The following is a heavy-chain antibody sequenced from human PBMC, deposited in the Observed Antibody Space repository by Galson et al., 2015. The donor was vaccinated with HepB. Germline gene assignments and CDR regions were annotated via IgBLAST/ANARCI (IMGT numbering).Heavy chain of an antibody. Sequence: SLRLSCAASGFTFGDYAMSWFRQAPGKGLEWVGFIRSKTYGGTTEYAASVKGRFTISRDDSKSIAYLQMNSLKTEDTAVYSCTRDSTDYVGNSVAFDIWGQGTMVTVSS. CDR1: GFTFGDYA. J-gene: IGHJ3*02. CDR2: IRSKTYGGTT. CDR3: TRDSTDYVGNSVAFDI. D-gene: IGHD4-23*01. V-gene: IGHV3-49*03.